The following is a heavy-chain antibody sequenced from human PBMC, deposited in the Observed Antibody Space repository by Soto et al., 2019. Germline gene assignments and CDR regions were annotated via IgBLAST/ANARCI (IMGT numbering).Heavy chain of an antibody. J-gene: IGHJ5*02. CDR3: ARGPGAYSSSWYNWFDP. D-gene: IGHD6-13*01. CDR1: GYSISSGYY. CDR2: IYHSGST. Sequence: SETLSLTCAVSGYSISSGYYWGWIRQPPGKGLEWIGSIYHSGSTYYNPSLRSRVTISVDTSKNQFSLKLSTVTAADTAVHYCARGPGAYSSSWYNWFDPWGQGTLVTVSS. V-gene: IGHV4-38-2*01.